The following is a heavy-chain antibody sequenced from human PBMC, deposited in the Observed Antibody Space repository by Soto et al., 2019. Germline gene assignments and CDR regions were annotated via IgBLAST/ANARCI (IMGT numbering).Heavy chain of an antibody. CDR2: IYYSGST. J-gene: IGHJ4*02. D-gene: IGHD3-10*01. CDR3: ARGALLWFGEANYFDY. CDR1: GGSISSSSYY. Sequence: PSETLSLTCTVSGGSISSSSYYLGCIRQPPVKGLEWIGSIYYSGSTYYYPSLKIRFTISVDTSKNQLSLKLRSVTAADTAVYYCARGALLWFGEANYFDYWGQGTLVTVYS. V-gene: IGHV4-39*01.